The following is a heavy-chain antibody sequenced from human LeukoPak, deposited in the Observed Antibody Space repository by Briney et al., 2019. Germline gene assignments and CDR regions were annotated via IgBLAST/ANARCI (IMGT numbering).Heavy chain of an antibody. J-gene: IGHJ4*02. Sequence: GESLKISCKASGFSFSNYYMNWVRQAPGKGLEWLSHINGRGGIINYADSVKGRFTISRDNARNSLDLHMSSLGAEDTAVYYCAREGDGSRYYFDYWGQGILVTVSS. CDR1: GFSFSNYY. D-gene: IGHD2-21*01. V-gene: IGHV3-48*04. CDR2: INGRGGII. CDR3: AREGDGSRYYFDY.